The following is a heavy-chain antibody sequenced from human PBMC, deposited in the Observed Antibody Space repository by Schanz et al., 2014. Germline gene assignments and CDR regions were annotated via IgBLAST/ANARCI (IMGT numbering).Heavy chain of an antibody. J-gene: IGHJ5*01. D-gene: IGHD6-19*01. CDR2: IYHSGST. V-gene: IGHV4-4*02. CDR1: GRSISSSDW. CDR3: ASGHRPPGIAVAARGFDT. Sequence: QVQLQESGPGLEKPSGTLSLTCAVSGRSISSSDWWRWVRQPPGKGLEWIGIIYHSGSTNYNPSLKSRVTIAVNTAKKQVTPKVTSMTAVGTAVSYCASGHRPPGIAVAARGFDTWGQGTLVTVSS.